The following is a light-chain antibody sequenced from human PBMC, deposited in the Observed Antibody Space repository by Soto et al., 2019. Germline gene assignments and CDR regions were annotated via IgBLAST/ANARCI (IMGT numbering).Light chain of an antibody. CDR2: KVN. V-gene: IGLV2-14*01. CDR1: SSDVGHPYNY. J-gene: IGLJ3*02. CDR3: MSFVESTSTHWV. Sequence: QPVLTQPASVSGSPGQSTTISCTGTSSDVGHPYNYVSWYQQYPGKAPKLLIFKVNNRPSGISGRFSGSKSGNTASLTISGLQAEDEGDYYCMSFVESTSTHWVLGGGTKVTVL.